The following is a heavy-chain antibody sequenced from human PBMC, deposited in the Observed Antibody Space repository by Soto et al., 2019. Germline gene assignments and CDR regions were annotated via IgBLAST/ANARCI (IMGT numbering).Heavy chain of an antibody. D-gene: IGHD6-19*01. CDR1: GFTFSRYW. CDR3: VRDRRQAVGDNYWDFDL. CDR2: INSDGSST. V-gene: IGHV3-74*01. J-gene: IGHJ2*01. Sequence: EVQLVESGGGLVQPGGSLRLSCAASGFTFSRYWMHWVRQAPGKGLVWVSHINSDGSSTTYADSVKGRFTIFRDNGEDTLYLQMNSLRAEDTAVYYCVRDRRQAVGDNYWDFDLWGRGTLVTVSS.